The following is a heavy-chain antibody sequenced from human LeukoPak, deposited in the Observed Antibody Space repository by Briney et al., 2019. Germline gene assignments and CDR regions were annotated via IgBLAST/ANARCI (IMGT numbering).Heavy chain of an antibody. CDR1: GFTFSSYS. V-gene: IGHV3-21*01. D-gene: IGHD3-10*01. Sequence: PGGSLRLSCTASGFTFSSYSMNWVRQAPGKGLEWVSSISGSSSYIYYADSVKGRFTISRDNAKNSLYLQMNSLRAEDTAVYYCARAPRFGEFSYFDYWGQGTLVTVSS. CDR2: ISGSSSYI. CDR3: ARAPRFGEFSYFDY. J-gene: IGHJ4*02.